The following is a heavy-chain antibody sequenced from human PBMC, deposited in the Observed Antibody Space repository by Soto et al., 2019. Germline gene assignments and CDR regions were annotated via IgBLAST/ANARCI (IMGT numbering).Heavy chain of an antibody. V-gene: IGHV1-69*06. CDR2: IIPLSGTP. CDR1: GGTFSNYA. J-gene: IGHJ5*02. D-gene: IGHD5-18*01. Sequence: QVQLVQSGAEVKKPGSSVKVSCKASGGTFSNYALTWVRQAPGQGLEWMGGIIPLSGTPNYAQKCQGRVTITADKSTTTVYMELSSLRSEDTAVYYCTRGIQLWSWGQGNLVTVSS. CDR3: TRGIQLWS.